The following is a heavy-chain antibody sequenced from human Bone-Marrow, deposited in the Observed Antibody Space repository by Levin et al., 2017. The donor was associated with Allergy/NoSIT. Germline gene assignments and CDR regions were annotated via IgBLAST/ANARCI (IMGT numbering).Heavy chain of an antibody. D-gene: IGHD5/OR15-5a*01. CDR2: ISYDGSNP. Sequence: AGGSLRLSCAASGFTFSTFGMHWVRQAPGKGLEWVAIISYDGSNPYFADSVKGRFTISRDNPTNTLYLEMNSLRPEDTAIYYCAKEDARLLGLLDQWGQGTLVTVSS. CDR3: AKEDARLLGLLDQ. CDR1: GFTFSTFG. J-gene: IGHJ4*02. V-gene: IGHV3-30*18.